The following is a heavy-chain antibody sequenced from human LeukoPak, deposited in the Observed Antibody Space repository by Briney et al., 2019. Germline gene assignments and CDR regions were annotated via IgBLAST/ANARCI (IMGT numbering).Heavy chain of an antibody. CDR3: TGYCSGGSCFTAGY. Sequence: PGGSLRLSCAASGFTFSDYYMSWIRQAPGKGLEWVSYISSSGSTIYYADSVKGRFTISRDNAKNSLYLQMNSLRAEDTAVYYCTGYCSGGSCFTAGYWGQGTLVTISS. D-gene: IGHD2-15*01. CDR2: ISSSGSTI. CDR1: GFTFSDYY. V-gene: IGHV3-11*01. J-gene: IGHJ4*02.